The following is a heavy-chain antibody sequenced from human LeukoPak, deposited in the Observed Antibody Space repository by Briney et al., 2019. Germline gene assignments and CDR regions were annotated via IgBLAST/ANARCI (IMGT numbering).Heavy chain of an antibody. J-gene: IGHJ3*01. V-gene: IGHV6-1*01. D-gene: IGHD6-25*01. Sequence: SQTLSLTCDISGDSVSSNSAAWNWIRQSPSRGLEWLGRTYYRSKWYNDYAVSVKSRLSINAGASKNQFSLQLNSVTPEDTAVYYCARSSGANTAFNLWGQGTMVTVSS. CDR2: TYYRSKWYN. CDR1: GDSVSSNSAA. CDR3: ARSSGANTAFNL.